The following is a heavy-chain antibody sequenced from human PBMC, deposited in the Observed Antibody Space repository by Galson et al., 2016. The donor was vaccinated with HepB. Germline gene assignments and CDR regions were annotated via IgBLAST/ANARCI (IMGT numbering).Heavy chain of an antibody. CDR2: VFHTGST. J-gene: IGHJ5*02. CDR3: ARGGGSPYPDHEFDN. D-gene: IGHD5-24*01. Sequence: SETLSLTCSVSGVSVTSHYWSWIRLAPGKGLEWIANVFHTGSTTYNPSLNNRVTISLDASMNRFSLELVSVSAADTAVYYCARGGGSPYPDHEFDNWGQGTLVTVSS. CDR1: GVSVTSHY. V-gene: IGHV4-59*02.